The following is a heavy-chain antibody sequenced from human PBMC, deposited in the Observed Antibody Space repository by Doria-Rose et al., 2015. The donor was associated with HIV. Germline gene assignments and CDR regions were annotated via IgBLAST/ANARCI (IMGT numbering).Heavy chain of an antibody. CDR1: GVSLSSPGMG. Sequence: QVTLKESGPVLVKPAETLTLTCTVSGVSLSSPGMGVSWIRQPPGKALEWLANIFSDDERSYKPSLKSRLTISRGTSKSQVVLTMTDMDPVDTATYYCARIKSSRWYHKYYFDFWGQGTLVTVSA. V-gene: IGHV2-26*01. CDR2: IFSDDER. D-gene: IGHD6-13*01. J-gene: IGHJ4*02. CDR3: ARIKSSRWYHKYYFDF.